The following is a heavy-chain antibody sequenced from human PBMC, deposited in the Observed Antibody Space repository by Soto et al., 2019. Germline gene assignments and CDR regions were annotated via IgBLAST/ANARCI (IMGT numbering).Heavy chain of an antibody. D-gene: IGHD2-2*01. CDR3: ARGGGVVVQAARVWFDT. CDR1: GGSFSGYY. Sequence: SETLSLPCAVYGGSFSGYYWSWIRQPPGKGLEWIGEINHSGSTNYNPSLKSRVTISVDTSKNPFSLKLSCVTYADTAVYYCARGGGVVVQAARVWFDTWGHGTLVTVSS. J-gene: IGHJ5*01. V-gene: IGHV4-34*01. CDR2: INHSGST.